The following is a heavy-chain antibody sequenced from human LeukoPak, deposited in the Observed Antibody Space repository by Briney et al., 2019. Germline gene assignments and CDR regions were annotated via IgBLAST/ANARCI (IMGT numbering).Heavy chain of an antibody. Sequence: GGSLRLSCAASGFTFSSYSMNWVRQAPGKGLEWVSSISSSSSYIYYADSVKGRFTISRDNSKNTLYLQMNSLRAEDTAVYYCAKDRLSVSRYFDWLLAYFDYWGQGTLVTVSS. CDR3: AKDRLSVSRYFDWLLAYFDY. CDR1: GFTFSSYS. J-gene: IGHJ4*02. CDR2: ISSSSSYI. D-gene: IGHD3-9*01. V-gene: IGHV3-21*04.